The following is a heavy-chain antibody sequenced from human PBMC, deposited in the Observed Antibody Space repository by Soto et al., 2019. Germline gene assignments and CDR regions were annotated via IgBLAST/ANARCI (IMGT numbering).Heavy chain of an antibody. CDR3: ARDQAAGGTISRYFQD. Sequence: GGSLRLSCEASGFTFSSYAMSWVRQAQGKGLEWVSGISGGGSTTYYADPVKGRFTISRDNSKNTLYLQVNSLRAEDTAVYYCARDQAAGGTISRYFQDWGQGTLVTVSS. CDR1: GFTFSSYA. CDR2: ISGGGSTT. V-gene: IGHV3-23*01. D-gene: IGHD6-13*01. J-gene: IGHJ1*01.